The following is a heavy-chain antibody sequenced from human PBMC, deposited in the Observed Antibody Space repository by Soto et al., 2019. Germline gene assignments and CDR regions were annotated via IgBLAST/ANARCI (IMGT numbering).Heavy chain of an antibody. V-gene: IGHV3-48*03. Sequence: GGSLRLSCAASGFTFGSYELNWVRQAPGKGLEWVSYITGSGTTKYYADSVKGRFTISRDNAKNSLYLQMNSLRAEDTAVYYCARLLTSSGYWGQGILVTVSS. CDR2: ITGSGTTK. CDR1: GFTFGSYE. J-gene: IGHJ4*02. CDR3: ARLLTSSGY. D-gene: IGHD3-10*01.